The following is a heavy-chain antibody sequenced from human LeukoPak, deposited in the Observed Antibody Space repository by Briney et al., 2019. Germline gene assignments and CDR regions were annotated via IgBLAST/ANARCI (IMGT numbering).Heavy chain of an antibody. Sequence: ASVKVSCKASGYTFTSYYMHWVRQAPGQGLEWMGIINPSGGSTSYAQKFQGRVTMTRDMSTSTVYMELSSLRPEDTAVYYCARDGGHYDSSGYFSSFDYWGQGTLVTVSS. V-gene: IGHV1-46*01. CDR3: ARDGGHYDSSGYFSSFDY. CDR2: INPSGGST. D-gene: IGHD3-22*01. CDR1: GYTFTSYY. J-gene: IGHJ4*02.